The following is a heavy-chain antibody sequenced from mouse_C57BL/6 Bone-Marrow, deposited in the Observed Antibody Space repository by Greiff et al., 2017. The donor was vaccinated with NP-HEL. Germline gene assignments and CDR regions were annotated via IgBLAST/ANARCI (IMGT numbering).Heavy chain of an antibody. Sequence: VKLMESGPGLVAPSQSLSITCTVSGFSLTSYGVDWVRQSPGKGLEWLGVIWGVGSTNYNSALKSRLSISKDNSKSQVFLKMNSLQTDDTAMYYCARDYYGSSLYAMDYWGQGTSVTVSS. D-gene: IGHD1-1*01. CDR3: ARDYYGSSLYAMDY. CDR1: GFSLTSYG. J-gene: IGHJ4*01. V-gene: IGHV2-6*01. CDR2: IWGVGST.